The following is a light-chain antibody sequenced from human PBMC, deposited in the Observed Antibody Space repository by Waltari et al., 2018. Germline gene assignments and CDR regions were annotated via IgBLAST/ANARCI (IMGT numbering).Light chain of an antibody. J-gene: IGKJ2*01. Sequence: EIVMTQSPATLSWSPGERATLSCRASQRISSNLAWDQQNPGQAPRLLIYAASTRATGSPARFSGSESGTEFTLTISSLQPEDFAIYYCQQYNNWPFAFGQGTKLEVK. CDR2: AAS. CDR3: QQYNNWPFA. V-gene: IGKV3-15*01. CDR1: QRISSN.